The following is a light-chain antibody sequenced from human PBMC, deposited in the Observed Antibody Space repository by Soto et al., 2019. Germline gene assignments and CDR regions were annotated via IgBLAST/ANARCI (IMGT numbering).Light chain of an antibody. CDR2: EVS. CDR3: SSYTSSSTLVV. CDR1: SSDVGGYNY. Sequence: QSALTQPASVSGSPGQSITISCTGTSSDVGGYNYVSWYQQHPGKAPKLMIYEVSNRPSGVSNRFSGSKSGNTASLTISGLQAEDEAAYYYSSYTSSSTLVVFGGGTQLTVL. J-gene: IGLJ2*01. V-gene: IGLV2-14*01.